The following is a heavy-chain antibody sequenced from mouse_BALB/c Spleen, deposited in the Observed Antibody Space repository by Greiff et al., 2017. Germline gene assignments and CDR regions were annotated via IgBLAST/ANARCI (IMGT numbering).Heavy chain of an antibody. CDR2: IYPGSGST. CDR3: TRSALYDHFDY. D-gene: IGHD2-12*01. V-gene: IGHV1S22*01. Sequence: LQQPGSELVRPGASVKLSCKASGYTFTSYWMHWVKQRHGQGLEWIGNIYPGSGSTNYDEKFKSKGTLTVDTSSSTAYMHLSSLTSEDSAVYYCTRSALYDHFDYWGQGTTLTVSS. CDR1: GYTFTSYW. J-gene: IGHJ2*01.